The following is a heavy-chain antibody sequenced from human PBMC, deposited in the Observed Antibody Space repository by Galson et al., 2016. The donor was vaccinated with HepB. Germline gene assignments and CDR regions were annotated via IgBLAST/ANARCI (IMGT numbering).Heavy chain of an antibody. Sequence: SLRLSCAASGFTFRNYAMHWVRQAPGQGLEYVSAITSNGGSTYYADSVKGRFTISRDDSKNTLYLHLSSLGAEDTAVYYCLKDLYGDYLWGQGTLVTVSS. D-gene: IGHD4-17*01. CDR3: LKDLYGDYL. CDR1: GFTFRNYA. V-gene: IGHV3-64D*06. CDR2: ITSNGGST. J-gene: IGHJ5*02.